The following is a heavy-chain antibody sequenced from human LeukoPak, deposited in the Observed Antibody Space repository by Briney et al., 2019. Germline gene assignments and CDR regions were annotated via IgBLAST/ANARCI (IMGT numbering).Heavy chain of an antibody. CDR1: GFTFSSYA. V-gene: IGHV3-23*01. J-gene: IGHJ4*02. CDR3: ANVDLNWNQGFFDY. D-gene: IGHD1-20*01. CDR2: ISGSGGST. Sequence: PGGSLRLSCAASGFTFSSYAMSWVRQAPGKGLEWVSAISGSGGSTYYADSVKGRFTISRDNSKNTLYLQMNSLRAEDTAVYYCANVDLNWNQGFFDYWGQGTLVTVSS.